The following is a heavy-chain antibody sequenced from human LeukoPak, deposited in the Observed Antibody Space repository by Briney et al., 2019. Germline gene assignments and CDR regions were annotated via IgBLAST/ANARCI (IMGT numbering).Heavy chain of an antibody. Sequence: SETLSLTCTVSGGSISSVDYYWSWIRQPPGEGLEWIGYIYASGSTYYNPSSKSRVTISVDTSKNQFSLKLSSVTAADTAVYYCARAWGGWFDPWGQGTLVTVSS. J-gene: IGHJ5*02. D-gene: IGHD7-27*01. CDR1: GGSISSVDYY. CDR3: ARAWGGWFDP. V-gene: IGHV4-30-4*08. CDR2: IYASGST.